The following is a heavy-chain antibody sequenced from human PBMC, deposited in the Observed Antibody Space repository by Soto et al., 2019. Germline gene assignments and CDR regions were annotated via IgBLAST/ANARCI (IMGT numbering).Heavy chain of an antibody. Sequence: ASVKVSCKASGYTFTSYYMHWVRQAPGQGLEWMGIINPSGGSTSYAQKFQGRVTMTRDTSTSTVYMELSSLRSEDTAVYYCARDIVVVVAATHYYYGMDVWGEGTTVTVSS. CDR1: GYTFTSYY. V-gene: IGHV1-46*01. D-gene: IGHD2-15*01. CDR2: INPSGGST. CDR3: ARDIVVVVAATHYYYGMDV. J-gene: IGHJ6*04.